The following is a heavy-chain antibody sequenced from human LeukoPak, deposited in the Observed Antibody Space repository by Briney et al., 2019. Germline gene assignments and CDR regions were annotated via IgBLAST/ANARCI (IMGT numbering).Heavy chain of an antibody. CDR3: ARVFRETDAFDI. J-gene: IGHJ3*02. V-gene: IGHV1-69*05. CDR2: IIPIFGTA. D-gene: IGHD2/OR15-2a*01. Sequence: SVKVSCKASDYTFTNYGFIWVRQAPGQGLEWMGGIIPIFGTANYAQKFQGRVTITTDESTSTAYMELSSLRSEDTAVYYCARVFRETDAFDIWGQGTMVTVSS. CDR1: DYTFTNYG.